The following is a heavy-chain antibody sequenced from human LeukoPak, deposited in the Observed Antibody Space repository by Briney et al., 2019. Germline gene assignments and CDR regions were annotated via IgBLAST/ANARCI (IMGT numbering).Heavy chain of an antibody. J-gene: IGHJ4*02. V-gene: IGHV1-18*01. D-gene: IGHD2-2*01. CDR3: ARDYRPYCSSTSCYVDY. CDR1: GYTFTSYG. Sequence: ASVKVSCKASGYTFTSYGISWVRQAPGQGLEWMGWISAYNGNTNYAQKLQGRVTMTTDTSTSTAYMELRSLRSDDTAVYYCARDYRPYCSSTSCYVDYWGQGTLVTVSS. CDR2: ISAYNGNT.